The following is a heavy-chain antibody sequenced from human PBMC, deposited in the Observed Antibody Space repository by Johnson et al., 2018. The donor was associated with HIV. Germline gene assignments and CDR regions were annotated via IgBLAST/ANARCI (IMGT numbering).Heavy chain of an antibody. V-gene: IGHV3-7*05. J-gene: IGHJ3*01. CDR2: IKQDGSEK. CDR3: AREGIAARLAAFDR. CDR1: GFTFSSYW. D-gene: IGHD6-6*01. Sequence: VQLVESGGGLVQPGGSLRLSCAASGFTFSSYWMSWVRQAPGKGLEWVANIKQDGSEKYYVDSVKGRFTISRDNAKNSLYLQRNSLRAEDRAVYYCAREGIAARLAAFDRWGQGTMVTVSS.